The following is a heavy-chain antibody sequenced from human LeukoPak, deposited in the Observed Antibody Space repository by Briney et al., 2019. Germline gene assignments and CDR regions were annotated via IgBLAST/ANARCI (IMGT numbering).Heavy chain of an antibody. CDR1: GFTFSDYY. J-gene: IGHJ4*02. CDR3: ARENYGDVFDH. V-gene: IGHV3-11*01. Sequence: GSLRLSCAASGFTFSDYYMSWVRQAPGKGLEWLSYISRSGSSKYYADSVKGRFTISRDNAKNSLYLQVNSLRAEDTAVYYCARENYGDVFDHWGQGTLVTVSS. D-gene: IGHD4-17*01. CDR2: ISRSGSSK.